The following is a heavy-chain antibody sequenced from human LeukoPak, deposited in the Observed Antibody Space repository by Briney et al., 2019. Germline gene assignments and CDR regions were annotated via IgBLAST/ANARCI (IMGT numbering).Heavy chain of an antibody. CDR2: ISGSGGST. CDR1: GFTFSSYA. J-gene: IGHJ4*02. Sequence: GGSLRLSCAASGFTFSSYAMSWVRQAPGKGLEWVSAISGSGGSTYYADSVKGRFTISRDNSKNTLYLQMNSLRAEDTAVYYCAKDAGDRSGYYSVSSDYFDYWGQGTLVTVSS. D-gene: IGHD3-22*01. CDR3: AKDAGDRSGYYSVSSDYFDY. V-gene: IGHV3-23*01.